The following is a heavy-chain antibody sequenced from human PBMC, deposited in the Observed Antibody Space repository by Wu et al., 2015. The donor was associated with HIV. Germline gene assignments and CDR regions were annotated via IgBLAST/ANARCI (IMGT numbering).Heavy chain of an antibody. CDR1: GGTFSSYA. V-gene: IGHV1-69*05. D-gene: IGHD6-19*01. Sequence: QVQLVQSGAEVKKPGSSVKVSCKASGGTFSSYAINWVRQAPGQGLEWMGGIIPSFVTAHYAQNFQGRVTITTDEATSTAYMELRSLRSEDAAVYYCATDGDYISGSVYWGQGTLVTVSS. CDR3: ATDGDYISGSVY. CDR2: IIPSFVTA. J-gene: IGHJ4*02.